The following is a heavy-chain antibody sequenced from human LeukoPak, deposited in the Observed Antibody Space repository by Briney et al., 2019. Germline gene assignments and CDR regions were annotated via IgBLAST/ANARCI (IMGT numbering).Heavy chain of an antibody. V-gene: IGHV3-30-3*01. Sequence: GGSLRLSCAASGFTFSSYAMHWVRQAPGKGLEWVAVISYDGSNKYYADSVKGRFTISRDNSKNTLYLQMNSPRAEDTAVYYCARDQDDYGGPLDYWGQGTLVTVSS. J-gene: IGHJ4*02. CDR1: GFTFSSYA. CDR2: ISYDGSNK. D-gene: IGHD4-23*01. CDR3: ARDQDDYGGPLDY.